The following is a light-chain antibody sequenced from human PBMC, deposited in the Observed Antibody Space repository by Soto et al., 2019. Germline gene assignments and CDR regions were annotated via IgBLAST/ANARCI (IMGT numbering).Light chain of an antibody. CDR2: DAS. V-gene: IGKV1-5*01. CDR3: QQYNTYSSLT. J-gene: IGKJ4*01. Sequence: DIQMTQSPSTLSASVGDRVTITCRASQSISSWLAWYQQKLGRAPRLLIYDASSLESGVPSRFSGSGYGTEFTLTISSLQPDDFVTYYCQQYNTYSSLTFGGGTKVDIK. CDR1: QSISSW.